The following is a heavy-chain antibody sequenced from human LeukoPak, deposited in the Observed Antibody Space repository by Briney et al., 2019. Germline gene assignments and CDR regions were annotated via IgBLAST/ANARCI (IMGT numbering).Heavy chain of an antibody. Sequence: SETLSLTCAVYGGSFSGYYCSWIRQPPEKGLEWIGEINHSGSTNYNPSLKSRVTISVDTSKNQFSLKLSSVTAADTAVYYCARASARDSSGHVFDYWGQGTLVTVSS. V-gene: IGHV4-34*01. J-gene: IGHJ4*02. CDR3: ARASARDSSGHVFDY. CDR2: INHSGST. D-gene: IGHD3-22*01. CDR1: GGSFSGYY.